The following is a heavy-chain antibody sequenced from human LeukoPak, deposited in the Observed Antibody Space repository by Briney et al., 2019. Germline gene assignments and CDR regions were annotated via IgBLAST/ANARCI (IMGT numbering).Heavy chain of an antibody. V-gene: IGHV4-30-4*01. CDR2: IYYSRST. D-gene: IGHD2-15*01. CDR1: SGSISSGDYY. CDR3: ASITVAVDAFDI. J-gene: IGHJ3*02. Sequence: SETLSLTCTVSSGSISSGDYYWSWIRQPPGKGLKWIGHIYYSRSTYYNPSLKSRVTISVDTSKNQLSLKLSSVTAADTAMYYCASITVAVDAFDIWGRGTMVTVPS.